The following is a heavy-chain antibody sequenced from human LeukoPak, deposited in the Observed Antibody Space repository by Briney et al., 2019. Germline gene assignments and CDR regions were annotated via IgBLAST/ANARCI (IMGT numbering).Heavy chain of an antibody. J-gene: IGHJ4*02. CDR2: INWNGGST. V-gene: IGHV3-20*04. CDR1: GFTFDDYG. D-gene: IGHD3-3*01. Sequence: GGSLRPSCAASGFTFDDYGMSWVRQAPGKGLEWVSGINWNGGSTGYADSVKGRFTISRDNAKNSLYLQMNSLRAEDTALYYCARASWGGYYKGEIDYWGQGTLVTVSS. CDR3: ARASWGGYYKGEIDY.